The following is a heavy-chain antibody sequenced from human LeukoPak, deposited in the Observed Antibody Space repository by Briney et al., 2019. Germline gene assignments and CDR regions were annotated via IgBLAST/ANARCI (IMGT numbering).Heavy chain of an antibody. CDR3: ARGALQGYSYGPWNY. J-gene: IGHJ4*02. CDR2: IYNSGST. CDR1: GGSISSNY. V-gene: IGHV4-59*01. Sequence: KPSETLSLTCTVSGGSISSNYWSWIRQPPGKGLEWIGYIYNSGSTNYNPSLKSRVTISVDTSKNQFSLKLSSVTAAYTAVYYCARGALQGYSYGPWNYWGQGTLVTVSS. D-gene: IGHD5-18*01.